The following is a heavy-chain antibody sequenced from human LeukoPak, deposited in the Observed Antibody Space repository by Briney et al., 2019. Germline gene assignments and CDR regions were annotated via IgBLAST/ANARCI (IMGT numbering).Heavy chain of an antibody. CDR1: GFTFSNYN. V-gene: IGHV3-48*01. D-gene: IGHD4-11*01. CDR3: ARAIDPLQIRNYYYYMDV. CDR2: ISGSGDTI. Sequence: SGGSLRLSCAASGFTFSNYNMNWVRQAPGKGLGWVSYISGSGDTIYYADSLKGRFTISRDNAKTSLYLQMNSMRAEDTAVYYCARAIDPLQIRNYYYYMDVWGKGTTVTVSS. J-gene: IGHJ6*03.